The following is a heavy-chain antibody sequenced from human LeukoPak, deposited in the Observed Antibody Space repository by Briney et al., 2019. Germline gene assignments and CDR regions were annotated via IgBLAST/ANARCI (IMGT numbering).Heavy chain of an antibody. CDR1: GFTFSSYS. Sequence: GRSLRLSRAASGFTFSSYSMNSVRQAPGKGLEWVSYISSSSSTIYYADSVKGRFTISRDNAKNSLYLQMNSLRDEDTAVYYCARSSITYYDMLTGPYYFDYWGQGTLVTVSS. CDR3: ARSSITYYDMLTGPYYFDY. CDR2: ISSSSSTI. J-gene: IGHJ4*02. V-gene: IGHV3-48*02. D-gene: IGHD3-9*01.